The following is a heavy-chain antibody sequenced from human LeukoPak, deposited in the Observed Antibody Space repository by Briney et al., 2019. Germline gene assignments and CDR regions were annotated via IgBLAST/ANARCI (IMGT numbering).Heavy chain of an antibody. CDR3: ARGFGESDYYYMDV. Sequence: PGGSLRLSCAASGFTFSSYSMNWVRQAPGKGLEWVSSISSSSSYIYYADSVKGRFTISRDNAKNSLYLQMNSLRAEDTAVYYCARGFGESDYYYMDVWGRGTTVTVSS. CDR1: GFTFSSYS. D-gene: IGHD3-10*01. J-gene: IGHJ6*03. V-gene: IGHV3-21*01. CDR2: ISSSSSYI.